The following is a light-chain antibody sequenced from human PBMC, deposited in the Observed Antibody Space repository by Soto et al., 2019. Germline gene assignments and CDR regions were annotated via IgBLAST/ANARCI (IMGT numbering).Light chain of an antibody. J-gene: IGKJ2*01. CDR3: HQYGSSPSYT. CDR2: GAS. CDR1: QSVSSSSY. Sequence: EIVLTQSPRTLSLSPGERATLSCRASQSVSSSSYLAWYQQKPGQAPRLLIYGASSRATGIPDRFSGSGSGTDFTLTISRLEPEDFAVYYCHQYGSSPSYTFGQGTKLEIK. V-gene: IGKV3-20*01.